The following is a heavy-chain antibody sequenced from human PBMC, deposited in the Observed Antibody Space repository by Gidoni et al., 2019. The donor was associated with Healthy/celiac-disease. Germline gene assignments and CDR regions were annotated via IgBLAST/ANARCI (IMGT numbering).Heavy chain of an antibody. CDR3: ARFHYGSGSTAGNRYWYFDL. D-gene: IGHD3-10*01. CDR1: GFTFSIYS. CDR2: ISSSSSYI. Sequence: EVQLLESGGGLVKPGGSLRLSCAASGFTFSIYSLNWVRQDPGKGMEWVASISSSSSYIYYADSVKGRVTIYRDNAKNSMYLQMKSLRAEDTAVYYCARFHYGSGSTAGNRYWYFDLWGRGTLVTVSS. V-gene: IGHV3-21*01. J-gene: IGHJ2*01.